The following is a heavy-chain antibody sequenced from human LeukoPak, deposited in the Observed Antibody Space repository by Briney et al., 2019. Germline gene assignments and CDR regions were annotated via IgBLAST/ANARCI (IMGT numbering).Heavy chain of an antibody. J-gene: IGHJ4*02. CDR1: GYTFTGYY. D-gene: IGHD3-10*01. V-gene: IGHV1-2*02. Sequence: GASVKVSCKASGYTFTGYYMHWVRQAPGQGLEWMGWINPNSGGTNYAQKFQGRVTMTRDTSISTAYMELSRLRSDDTAVYYCARTGQVRTGPYYFDFWGQGTLVTVSS. CDR2: INPNSGGT. CDR3: ARTGQVRTGPYYFDF.